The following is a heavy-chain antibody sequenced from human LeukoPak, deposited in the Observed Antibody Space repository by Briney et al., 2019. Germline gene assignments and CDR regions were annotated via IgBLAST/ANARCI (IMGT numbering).Heavy chain of an antibody. J-gene: IGHJ4*02. Sequence: GGSLRLSCAASGFTFSSYAMSWVRQAPGKRLERVSVISGGGGSTYYADSMKGRFTISRDTSKNTLHLQMSSLRAEDTAVYYCAKGTGDNCYTPLDYWGQGALVTVSS. D-gene: IGHD2-15*01. CDR2: ISGGGGST. V-gene: IGHV3-23*01. CDR3: AKGTGDNCYTPLDY. CDR1: GFTFSSYA.